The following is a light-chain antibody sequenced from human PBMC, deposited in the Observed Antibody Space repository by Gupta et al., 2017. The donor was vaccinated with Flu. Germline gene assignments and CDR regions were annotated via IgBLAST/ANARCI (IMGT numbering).Light chain of an antibody. CDR2: DAS. V-gene: IGKV3-11*01. Sequence: EIVLTQSPATLSLSPGEIATLSCRASQSVSSYLAWYQQKPGQAPRLLIYDASNRATGIPARFSGSGSGTDFTLTISSLEPEDFAVYYCQHRSNWPVTFGPGTNVDIK. J-gene: IGKJ3*01. CDR3: QHRSNWPVT. CDR1: QSVSSY.